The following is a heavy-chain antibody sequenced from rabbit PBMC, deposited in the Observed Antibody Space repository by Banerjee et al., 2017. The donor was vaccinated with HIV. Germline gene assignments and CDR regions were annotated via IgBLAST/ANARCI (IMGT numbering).Heavy chain of an antibody. V-gene: IGHV1S45*01. CDR3: ARSTGGSNYRMNL. J-gene: IGHJ4*01. D-gene: IGHD8-1*01. CDR1: GIDFSSYYY. CDR2: IYSGSGGST. Sequence: QEQLEESGGGLVKPGASLTLTCKASGIDFSSYYYMCWVRQAPGKGLELIACIYSGSGGSTDYANWAKGRFTISKTSSTTVTLQMTSLTAADTATYFCARSTGGSNYRMNLWGPGTLVTVS.